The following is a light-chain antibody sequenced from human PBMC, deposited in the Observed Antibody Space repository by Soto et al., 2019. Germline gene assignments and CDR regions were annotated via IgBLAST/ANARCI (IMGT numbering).Light chain of an antibody. J-gene: IGKJ5*01. CDR3: QQANSFPIS. V-gene: IGKV1-39*01. CDR2: GAS. CDR1: QSISNH. Sequence: DIQMTQSPSSLSASVEDRVIITCRASQSISNHLNWYQQKPGKAPKLLIYGASSLQSGVPSRFSGSGSGTDFTLTISNLQPEDFATYYCQQANSFPISFGQGTRLEI.